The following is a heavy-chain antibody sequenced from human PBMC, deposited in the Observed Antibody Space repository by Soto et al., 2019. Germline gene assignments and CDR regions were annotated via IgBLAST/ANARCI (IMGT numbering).Heavy chain of an antibody. CDR2: INPSGGST. CDR3: VRVGSGSFYSWFDP. V-gene: IGHV1-46*01. Sequence: QVQLVQSGAEVKKPGASVNVSCKASGYSFTNYYMHWVRQVPGQGLEWMGTINPSGGSTSYAQKFQGRVTMTRDTSTSTVYMEVNSLSSEDTAVYYCVRVGSGSFYSWFDPWGQGTVVTVSS. D-gene: IGHD1-26*01. CDR1: GYSFTNYY. J-gene: IGHJ5*02.